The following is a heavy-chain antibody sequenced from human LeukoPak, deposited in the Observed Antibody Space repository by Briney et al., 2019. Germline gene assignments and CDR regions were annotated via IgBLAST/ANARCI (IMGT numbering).Heavy chain of an antibody. D-gene: IGHD1-26*01. CDR1: GFTFSSYA. CDR3: ASEVGAAPYYFDC. J-gene: IGHJ4*02. Sequence: GGSLRLSCAASGFTFSSYAMSWVRQAPGRGLEWGSAISGSGGSTYYADSVKGRFTISRDNSKNTLYLQMNSLRAEDTAVYYCASEVGAAPYYFDCWGQGTLVTVSS. CDR2: ISGSGGST. V-gene: IGHV3-23*01.